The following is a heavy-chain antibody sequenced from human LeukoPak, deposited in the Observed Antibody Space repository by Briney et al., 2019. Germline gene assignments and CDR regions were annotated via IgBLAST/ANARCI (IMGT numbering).Heavy chain of an antibody. CDR1: GFIFSSYW. J-gene: IGHJ4*02. V-gene: IGHV3-7*01. Sequence: GGSLRLSCEASGFIFSSYWMTWVRQAPGKGPAWVATIKRDGGEKYYVDAVKGRFTISRDNAKNSLYLQMNSLRAEDTAVYYCARDLAWRQNYYGSGSQDYWGQGTLVTVSS. D-gene: IGHD3-10*01. CDR2: IKRDGGEK. CDR3: ARDLAWRQNYYGSGSQDY.